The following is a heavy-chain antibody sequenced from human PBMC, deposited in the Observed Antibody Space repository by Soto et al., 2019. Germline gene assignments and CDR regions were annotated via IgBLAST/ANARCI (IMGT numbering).Heavy chain of an antibody. Sequence: GGSLRLSCAASGFTFSSYSMYWVRQAPGKGLEWVSSISSSSSYIYYADSVKGRFTISRDNAKNSLYLQMNSLRAEDTAVYYCARDYYDSSGYLAFLDYWGQGTLVTVSS. CDR3: ARDYYDSSGYLAFLDY. CDR1: GFTFSSYS. J-gene: IGHJ4*02. CDR2: ISSSSSYI. V-gene: IGHV3-21*01. D-gene: IGHD3-22*01.